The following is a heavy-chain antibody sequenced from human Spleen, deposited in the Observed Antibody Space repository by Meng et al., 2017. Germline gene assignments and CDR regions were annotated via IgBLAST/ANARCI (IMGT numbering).Heavy chain of an antibody. D-gene: IGHD6-19*01. V-gene: IGHV4-31*03. CDR3: ARYLGQWLVVSDAFDI. CDR1: GGSISSGGYY. J-gene: IGHJ3*02. CDR2: IYYSGST. Sequence: QGRVRESGPGLLKPSQTLSLTCTVSGGSISSGGYYWSWIRQHPGKGLEWIGYIYYSGSTYYNPSLKSRVTISVDTSKNQFSLKLSSVTAADTAVYYCARYLGQWLVVSDAFDIWGQGTMVTV.